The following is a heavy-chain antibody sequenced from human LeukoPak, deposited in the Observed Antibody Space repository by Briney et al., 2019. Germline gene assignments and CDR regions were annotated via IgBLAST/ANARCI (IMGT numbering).Heavy chain of an antibody. V-gene: IGHV3-30*04. CDR1: GFTFNSYA. J-gene: IGHJ4*02. CDR3: ARDQLAYSGYDTLFDY. Sequence: GRSLRLSCAASGFTFNSYAIHWVRQAPGKGLEWVAVISYDGSNKYYADSVKGRFTISRDNSKNTLYPQLNSLRPEDTAVYYCARDQLAYSGYDTLFDYWGQGTLVTVSS. D-gene: IGHD5-12*01. CDR2: ISYDGSNK.